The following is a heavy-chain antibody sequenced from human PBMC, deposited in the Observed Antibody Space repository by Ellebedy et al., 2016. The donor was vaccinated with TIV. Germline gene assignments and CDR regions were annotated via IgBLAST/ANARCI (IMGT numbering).Heavy chain of an antibody. CDR2: ISSSSSYI. CDR3: ARAARDGYKSGYFDY. Sequence: GESLKISCAASGFTFSSYSMNWVRQAPGKGLEWVSSISSSSSYIYYADSVKGRFTISRDNAKNSLYLQMNSLRAEDTAVYYCARAARDGYKSGYFDYWGQGTLVTVSS. D-gene: IGHD5-24*01. J-gene: IGHJ4*02. V-gene: IGHV3-21*01. CDR1: GFTFSSYS.